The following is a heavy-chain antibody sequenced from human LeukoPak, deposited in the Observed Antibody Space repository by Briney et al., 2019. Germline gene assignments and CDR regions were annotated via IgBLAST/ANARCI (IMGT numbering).Heavy chain of an antibody. CDR2: ISAYNGNT. CDR3: AREVREVITFSRWFDP. CDR1: GYTFTSYG. V-gene: IGHV1-18*01. Sequence: ASVKVSCKASGYTFTSYGISWVRQAPGQGLEWMGWISAYNGNTNYAQKLQGRVTMTTDTSTSTAYMELRSLRSDDTAVYYCAREVREVITFSRWFDPWGQGTLVTVSS. D-gene: IGHD3-10*01. J-gene: IGHJ5*02.